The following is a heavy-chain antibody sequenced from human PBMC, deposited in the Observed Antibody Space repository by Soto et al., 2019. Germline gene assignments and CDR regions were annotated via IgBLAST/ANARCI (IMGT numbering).Heavy chain of an antibody. CDR1: GFSLSTSGVG. CDR3: AHRPAFPIPAEIWFDP. V-gene: IGHV2-5*01. CDR2: IYWNDDK. D-gene: IGHD2-2*01. J-gene: IGHJ5*02. Sequence: SGPTLVKPTQTLTLTCTFSGFSLSTSGVGVGWIRQPPGKALEWLALIYWNDDKRYSPSLKSRLTITKDTSKNQVVLTMTNMDPVDTATYYCAHRPAFPIPAEIWFDPWGQGTLVTVSS.